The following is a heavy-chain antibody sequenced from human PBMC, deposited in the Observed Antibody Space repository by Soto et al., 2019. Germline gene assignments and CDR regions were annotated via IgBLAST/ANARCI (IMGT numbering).Heavy chain of an antibody. CDR1: GVSISNYY. CDR3: ASRDWNDAVDI. CDR2: IFYSGNT. Sequence: QVQLQESGPGLVKPSETLSLTCTVSGVSISNYYWSWIRQPPGKGLEWIGHIFYSGNTNYNPSLKSRVTISLDTSKNHFSLKLNSVSAADTAVYYCASRDWNDAVDIWGQGTMVTVSS. V-gene: IGHV4-59*01. J-gene: IGHJ3*02. D-gene: IGHD1-1*01.